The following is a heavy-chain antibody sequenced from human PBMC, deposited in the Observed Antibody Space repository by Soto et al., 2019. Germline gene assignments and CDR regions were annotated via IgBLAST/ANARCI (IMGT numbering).Heavy chain of an antibody. CDR1: GGSISSSTYY. CDR3: ARHVGDILTGYDYYYSGVDV. CDR2: FYYSGST. D-gene: IGHD3-9*01. J-gene: IGHJ6*02. V-gene: IGHV4-39*01. Sequence: PSETLSLTCTVSGGSISSSTYYWGWIRQPPGKGLEWIGSFYYSGSTYYRPSLKSRVTISVDTSKNQFSLKLSSVTAADTAVYYCARHVGDILTGYDYYYSGVDVWGQGTTVTVSS.